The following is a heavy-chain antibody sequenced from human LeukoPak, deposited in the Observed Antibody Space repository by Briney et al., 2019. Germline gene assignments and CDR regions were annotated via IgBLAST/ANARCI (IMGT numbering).Heavy chain of an antibody. Sequence: ASVKVSCKASGYTFTGYYIHWARQAPGQGLEWMGIIYPGGGSTSYAQKFQGRVTMTRDMSTSTVYMELSSLRSEDTAVYYCARDNDFDYWGQGTLVTVSS. D-gene: IGHD2-8*01. J-gene: IGHJ4*02. CDR1: GYTFTGYY. CDR3: ARDNDFDY. V-gene: IGHV1-46*01. CDR2: IYPGGGST.